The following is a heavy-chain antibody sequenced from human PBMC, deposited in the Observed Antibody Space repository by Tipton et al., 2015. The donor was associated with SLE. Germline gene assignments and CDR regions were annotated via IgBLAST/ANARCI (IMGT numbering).Heavy chain of an antibody. D-gene: IGHD6-6*01. J-gene: IGHJ4*02. Sequence: LRLSCTVSGGSISSSSYYWGWIRRPPGQGLEWIGSIYYSGSTYYNPSLKSRVTISVDTSKNQFSLKLSSVTAADTAVYYCARYRGYSSSSPPFDYWGQGTLVTVSS. CDR2: IYYSGST. CDR3: ARYRGYSSSSPPFDY. V-gene: IGHV4-39*01. CDR1: GGSISSSSYY.